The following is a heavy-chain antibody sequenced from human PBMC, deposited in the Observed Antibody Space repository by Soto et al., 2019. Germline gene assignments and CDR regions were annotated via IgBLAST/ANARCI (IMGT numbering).Heavy chain of an antibody. V-gene: IGHV1-69*01. J-gene: IGHJ6*02. D-gene: IGHD6-6*01. Sequence: QVQLVQSGAEVKKPGSSVKVSCKASGGTFSSYAISWVRQAPGQGLEWMGGIIPIFGTANYAQKFQGRVTITADESTSSADMELSSLRSEDTAVYYCARALLKYSSSPAYYYYGMDVWGQGTTVTVSS. CDR1: GGTFSSYA. CDR2: IIPIFGTA. CDR3: ARALLKYSSSPAYYYYGMDV.